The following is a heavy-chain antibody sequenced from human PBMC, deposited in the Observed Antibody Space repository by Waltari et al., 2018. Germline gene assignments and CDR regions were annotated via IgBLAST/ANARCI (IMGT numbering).Heavy chain of an antibody. D-gene: IGHD2-8*01. CDR3: ARAGWTLGVISALDF. CDR2: LHVSTDRT. J-gene: IGHJ4*02. Sequence: QVQLQESAPTVVRPSETLSLTCNVSGDSVSGGFGWTWVRQAPGRGLEWIASLHVSTDRTYYNLSLKSRFFISKDTSQNHFSLNLTSGTAADTAYYYGARAGWTLGVISALDFWGQGVLVTVSS. CDR1: GDSVSGGFG. V-gene: IGHV4-38-2*02.